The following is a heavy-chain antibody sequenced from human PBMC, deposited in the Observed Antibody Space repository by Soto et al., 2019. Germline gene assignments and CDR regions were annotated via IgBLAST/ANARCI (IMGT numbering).Heavy chain of an antibody. D-gene: IGHD3-22*01. CDR1: GFTFSSYG. Sequence: QVQLVESGGGVVQPGRSLRLSCAASGFTFSSYGMHWVRQAPGKGLEWVAVIWYDGSNKYYADSVKGRFTISRDNSKNPLYLQMNSLRAEDTAVYYCARDRGYYDSSGYYQGWFDPWGQGTLVTVSS. CDR3: ARDRGYYDSSGYYQGWFDP. CDR2: IWYDGSNK. J-gene: IGHJ5*02. V-gene: IGHV3-33*01.